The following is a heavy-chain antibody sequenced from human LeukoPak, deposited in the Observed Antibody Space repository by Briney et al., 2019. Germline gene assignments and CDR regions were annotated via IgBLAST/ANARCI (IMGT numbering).Heavy chain of an antibody. Sequence: KSGESLKISCKASGYNFTSYWIDWARQMPGKGLQWMGIIYPGDSDTRCSPSFQGQVTISADKSISTAYLQWGSLKASDTAMYYCARQTTSSWYLNRAYMDVWGKGTTVTISS. J-gene: IGHJ6*03. CDR1: GYNFTSYW. D-gene: IGHD6-13*01. V-gene: IGHV5-51*01. CDR2: IYPGDSDT. CDR3: ARQTTSSWYLNRAYMDV.